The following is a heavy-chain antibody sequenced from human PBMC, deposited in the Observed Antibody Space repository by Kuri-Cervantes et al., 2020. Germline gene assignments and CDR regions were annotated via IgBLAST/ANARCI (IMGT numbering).Heavy chain of an antibody. J-gene: IGHJ5*02. Sequence: SVKVSCKASGYTFTYRYLHWVRQAPGQALEWMGGIIPIFGTANYAQKFQGRVTITADESTSTAYMELSSLRSEDTAVYYCATSLAAADVSWFDPWGQGTLVTVSS. D-gene: IGHD6-13*01. CDR3: ATSLAAADVSWFDP. CDR1: GYTFTYRY. CDR2: IIPIFGTA. V-gene: IGHV1-69*13.